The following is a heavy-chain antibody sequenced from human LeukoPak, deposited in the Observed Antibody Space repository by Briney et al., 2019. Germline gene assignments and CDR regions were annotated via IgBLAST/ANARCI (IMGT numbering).Heavy chain of an antibody. J-gene: IGHJ5*02. V-gene: IGHV4-34*01. Sequence: PSETLSLTCAVYGGSFSGYYWSWIRQPPGKGLEWIGEINRSGSTNYNPSLKSRVTISVDTSKNQFSLKLSSVTAADTAVYYCARGPGSGYYDILTGHYTWGQGTLVTVSS. CDR2: INRSGST. D-gene: IGHD3-9*01. CDR1: GGSFSGYY. CDR3: ARGPGSGYYDILTGHYT.